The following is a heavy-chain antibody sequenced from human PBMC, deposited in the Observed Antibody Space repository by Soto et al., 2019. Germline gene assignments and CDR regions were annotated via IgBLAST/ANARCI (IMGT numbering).Heavy chain of an antibody. J-gene: IGHJ4*02. CDR3: ARDKLGGGFDY. Sequence: EVQLVESGGGLVQPGGSLRLSCLASGFTFSDHFMDWVRQAPGKGLEWISRVRNKVNSYTTKYAASVEGRFTVSRDDSANLVFLQMNSLKTEDTAMYYCARDKLGGGFDYWGQGILVTVSS. CDR2: VRNKVNSYTT. CDR1: GFTFSDHF. V-gene: IGHV3-72*01. D-gene: IGHD1-26*01.